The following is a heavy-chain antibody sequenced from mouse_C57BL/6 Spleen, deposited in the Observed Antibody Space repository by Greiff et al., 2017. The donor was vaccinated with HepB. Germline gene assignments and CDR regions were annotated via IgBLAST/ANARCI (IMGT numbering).Heavy chain of an antibody. CDR2: ISSGSSTI. D-gene: IGHD2-10*01. V-gene: IGHV5-17*01. Sequence: DVMLVESGGGLVKPGGSLKLSCAASGFTFSDYGMHWVRQAPEKGLEWVAYISSGSSTIYYADTVKGRFTISRDNAKNTLFLQMTSLRSEDTAMYYCARGPRLLRFDYWGQGTTLTVSS. CDR1: GFTFSDYG. CDR3: ARGPRLLRFDY. J-gene: IGHJ2*01.